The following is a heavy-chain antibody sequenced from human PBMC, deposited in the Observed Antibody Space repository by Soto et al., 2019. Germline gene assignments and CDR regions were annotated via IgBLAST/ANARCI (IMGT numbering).Heavy chain of an antibody. Sequence: GGSVRLSCAASGFTFSSYGMHWVRQAPGKGLEWVAFIWHDGGNKFYAESVKGRFTISRDNSKNTLYLQMTSLSAEDTAMYYCARDGDVNTGFGKDYWGQGTLVTVPS. CDR1: GFTFSSYG. CDR3: ARDGDVNTGFGKDY. D-gene: IGHD3-16*01. V-gene: IGHV3-33*01. J-gene: IGHJ4*02. CDR2: IWHDGGNK.